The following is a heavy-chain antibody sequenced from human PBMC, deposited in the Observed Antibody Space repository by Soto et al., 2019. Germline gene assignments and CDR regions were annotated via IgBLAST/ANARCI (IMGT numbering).Heavy chain of an antibody. CDR1: GFTFSSYS. V-gene: IGHV3-48*02. CDR3: ARDQFWSGYYTALNWFDP. Sequence: GGSLRLSCAASGFTFSSYSMNWARQAPGKGLEWVSYISSSSSTIYYADSVKGRFTISRDNAKNSLYLQMNSLRDEDTAVYYCARDQFWSGYYTALNWFDPWGQGTLVTVSS. J-gene: IGHJ5*02. D-gene: IGHD3-3*01. CDR2: ISSSSSTI.